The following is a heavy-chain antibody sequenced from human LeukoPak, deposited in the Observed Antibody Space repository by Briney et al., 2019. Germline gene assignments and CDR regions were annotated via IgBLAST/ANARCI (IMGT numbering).Heavy chain of an antibody. J-gene: IGHJ4*02. CDR1: GGSISSYY. CDR3: ASTRFRWGVDPYFDY. D-gene: IGHD3-10*01. CDR2: IYYSGST. V-gene: IGHV4-59*01. Sequence: SETLSLTCTVSGGSISSYYWSWIRQPPGKGLEWIGYIYYSGSTNYNPSLKSRVTISVDTSKNQFSLRLSSVTAADTAVYYCASTRFRWGVDPYFDYWGQGTLVTVSS.